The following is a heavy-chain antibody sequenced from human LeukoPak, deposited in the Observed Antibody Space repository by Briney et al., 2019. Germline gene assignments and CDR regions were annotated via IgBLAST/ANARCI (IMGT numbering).Heavy chain of an antibody. Sequence: SVKVSCRASGGTFSSYAISWVRQAPGQGLEWMGRIIPIFGTANYAQKFQGRVTITTDESTSTAYMELSSLRSEDTAVYYCARHTIFGGGGFDYWGQGTLVTVSS. CDR1: GGTFSSYA. D-gene: IGHD3-3*01. J-gene: IGHJ4*02. V-gene: IGHV1-69*05. CDR3: ARHTIFGGGGFDY. CDR2: IIPIFGTA.